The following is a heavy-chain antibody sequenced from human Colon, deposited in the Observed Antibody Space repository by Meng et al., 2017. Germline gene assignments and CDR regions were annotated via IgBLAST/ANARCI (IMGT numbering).Heavy chain of an antibody. D-gene: IGHD1-26*01. V-gene: IGHV4-61*08. J-gene: IGHJ4*02. CDR2: AST. Sequence: QVPLQESGPGLVGPSETLSLICSVSGGSVSSAGYPWSWIRQPPGKGLEWIGYASTNYNPSLKSRVTISVDTSKNQFSLRLTSVTAADTAAYYCARDHMGSLDYWGQGILVTVSS. CDR3: ARDHMGSLDY. CDR1: GGSVSSAGYP.